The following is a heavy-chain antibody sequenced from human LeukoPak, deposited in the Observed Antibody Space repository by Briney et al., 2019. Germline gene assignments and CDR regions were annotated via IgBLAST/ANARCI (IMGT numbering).Heavy chain of an antibody. CDR1: GGSISSSSYY. J-gene: IGHJ4*02. Sequence: SETLSLTCTVSGGSISSSSYYWGWIRQPPGKGLEWIGSIYYSGSTYYNPSLKSRVTISVDTSKNQFSLKLGSVTAADTAVYYCGRYTSSWEAVFDYWGQGTLVTVSS. CDR3: GRYTSSWEAVFDY. V-gene: IGHV4-39*01. CDR2: IYYSGST. D-gene: IGHD6-13*01.